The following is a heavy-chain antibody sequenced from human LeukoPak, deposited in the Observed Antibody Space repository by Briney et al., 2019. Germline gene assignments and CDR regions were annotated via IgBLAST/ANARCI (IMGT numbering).Heavy chain of an antibody. V-gene: IGHV4-34*01. CDR2: INHSGSA. J-gene: IGHJ2*01. Sequence: KPSETLSLTCAVYGGSFSGYYWSWIRQPPGKGLGWIGEINHSGSANYNPSLNSRVTISVDTSKNQFSLKLSSVTAADTAVYYCARRLGLWGRGTLVTVSS. CDR3: ARRLGL. CDR1: GGSFSGYY.